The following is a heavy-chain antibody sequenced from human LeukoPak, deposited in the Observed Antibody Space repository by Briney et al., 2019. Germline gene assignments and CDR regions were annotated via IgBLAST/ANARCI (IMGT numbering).Heavy chain of an antibody. D-gene: IGHD3-3*01. CDR1: GGSISSYY. J-gene: IGHJ3*02. V-gene: IGHV4-59*01. CDR3: ARVHRSGYRDAFDI. Sequence: PSETLSLTCTVSGGSISSYYWSWIRQPPGKGLEWIGYIYYSGSTNYNPSLKSRVTISVDTSKNQFSLKLSSVTAADTAVYYCARVHRSGYRDAFDIWGQGTMVTVSS. CDR2: IYYSGST.